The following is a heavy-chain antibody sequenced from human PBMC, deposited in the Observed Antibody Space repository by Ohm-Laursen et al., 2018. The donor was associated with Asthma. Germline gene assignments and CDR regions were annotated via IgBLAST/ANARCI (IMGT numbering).Heavy chain of an antibody. Sequence: SLRLSCTASGFSFGTFAMSWVRQPPGKGLEFVSDISGNGGVITNADSVKGRFTISRDNSKNTLYLQMNSLRAEDTAVYYCARDEDYYDSSDAFDIWGQGTMVTVSS. CDR3: ARDEDYYDSSDAFDI. CDR1: GFSFGTFA. V-gene: IGHV3-23*01. CDR2: ISGNGGVI. D-gene: IGHD3-22*01. J-gene: IGHJ3*02.